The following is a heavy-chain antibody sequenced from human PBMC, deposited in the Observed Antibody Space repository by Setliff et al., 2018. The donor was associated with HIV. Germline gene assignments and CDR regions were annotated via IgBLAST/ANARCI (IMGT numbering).Heavy chain of an antibody. CDR2: IIPIFGTV. CDR3: ARDILERGYYYYYMDV. D-gene: IGHD3-3*01. V-gene: IGHV1-69*13. Sequence: ASVKVSCKASGGTFSSYAISWVRQAPGQGLEWMGGIIPIFGTVNYAQKFQGRVTITADESTSTAYMELSSLRSEDTAVYYCARDILERGYYYYYMDVWGKGTTVTVSS. J-gene: IGHJ6*03. CDR1: GGTFSSYA.